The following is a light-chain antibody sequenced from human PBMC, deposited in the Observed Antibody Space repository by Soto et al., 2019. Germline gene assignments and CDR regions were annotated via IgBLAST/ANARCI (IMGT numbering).Light chain of an antibody. CDR3: QHYNNWPPGRT. J-gene: IGKJ1*01. V-gene: IGKV3-15*01. Sequence: DIEMSQSASTLSESPRDRAPLSCRASQSVSSSYLAWYQRKPGQAPRLLIYGASTRATGIPARFSGSGSGTEFTLTISSLQSEDSALYYCQHYNNWPPGRTVGQGTKVDI. CDR1: QSVSSSY. CDR2: GAS.